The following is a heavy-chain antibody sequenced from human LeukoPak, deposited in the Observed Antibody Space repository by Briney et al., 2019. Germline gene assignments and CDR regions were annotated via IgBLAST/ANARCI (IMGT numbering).Heavy chain of an antibody. CDR2: INPSGGST. CDR1: GYTFTSYY. D-gene: IGHD6-13*01. V-gene: IGHV1-46*01. CDR3: ARDRAAGTVGDWFDP. J-gene: IGHJ5*02. Sequence: ASVKVSCKASGYTFTSYYMHWVRQAPGQGLEWMGIINPSGGSTSYAQKFQGRVTMTRDTSTSTVYMELSSLRSEDTAVYYCARDRAAGTVGDWFDPWGQGTLVTVSS.